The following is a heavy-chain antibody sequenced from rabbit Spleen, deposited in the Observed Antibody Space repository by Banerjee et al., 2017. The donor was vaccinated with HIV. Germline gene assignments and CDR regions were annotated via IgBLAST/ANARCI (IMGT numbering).Heavy chain of an antibody. CDR3: ARGSAAMTMVITGFYFNL. Sequence: QSLEEYGGDLVKPGASLTLTCKASGLDFSSSYWICWVRQAPGKGLEWIACIDVSGGSTTHYASWAKGRFTVSKTSSTTATLQMTSLTVADTATYFCARGSAAMTMVITGFYFNLWGPGTLVTVS. J-gene: IGHJ4*01. V-gene: IGHV1S40*01. CDR2: IDVSGGSTT. D-gene: IGHD2-1*01. CDR1: GLDFSSSYW.